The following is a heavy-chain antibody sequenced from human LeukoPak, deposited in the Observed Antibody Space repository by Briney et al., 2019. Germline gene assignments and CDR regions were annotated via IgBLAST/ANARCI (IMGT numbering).Heavy chain of an antibody. CDR3: ARGGHIVVVPGATNPRLEY. J-gene: IGHJ4*02. CDR2: INPNSGGT. Sequence: ASVKVSCKASGYTFTGYYIHWVRQAPGQGLEWMGWINPNSGGTNYAQKFQGRVTMTRDTSISTAYMELSRVRSDDTAVYYCARGGHIVVVPGATNPRLEYWGQGALVTAS. V-gene: IGHV1-2*02. D-gene: IGHD2-2*01. CDR1: GYTFTGYY.